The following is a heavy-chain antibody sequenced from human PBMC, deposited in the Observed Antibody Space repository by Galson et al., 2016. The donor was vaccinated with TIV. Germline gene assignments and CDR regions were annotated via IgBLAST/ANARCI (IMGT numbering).Heavy chain of an antibody. J-gene: IGHJ6*02. D-gene: IGHD2-2*03. V-gene: IGHV1-18*01. CDR1: GYTFSTYG. CDR3: ARDLDTVVVPGALRGPTNYYYGMDV. Sequence: SVKVSCKASGYTFSTYGISWVQQAPGQGLEWMGWISAYNGDTKYSQKSQGRITMTTDTSTSTAYMELRSLRTNDTAVYYCARDLDTVVVPGALRGPTNYYYGMDVWGQGTTVIVSS. CDR2: ISAYNGDT.